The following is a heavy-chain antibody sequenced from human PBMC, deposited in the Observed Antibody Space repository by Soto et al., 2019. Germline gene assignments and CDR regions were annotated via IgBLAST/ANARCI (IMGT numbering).Heavy chain of an antibody. D-gene: IGHD3-3*01. CDR3: AKHWSGYSDEFDY. J-gene: IGHJ4*02. V-gene: IGHV3-23*01. Sequence: GSLRLSCAASGFTLSDYYMSWIRQAPGKGLEAVSAVSGSGRSTYYADSVKGRYTISRDNSKNPLYLQMNSLSAEDTAVYYCAKHWSGYSDEFDYCGQGTLVTVSS. CDR1: GFTLSDYY. CDR2: VSGSGRST.